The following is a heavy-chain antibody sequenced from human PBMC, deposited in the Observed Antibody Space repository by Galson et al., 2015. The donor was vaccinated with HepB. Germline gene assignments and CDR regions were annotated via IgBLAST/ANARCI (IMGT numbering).Heavy chain of an antibody. CDR3: ARVARILRYFDSFDY. J-gene: IGHJ4*02. Sequence: SVKVSCKASGGTFSSYTINWVRQAPGQGLEWMGAIIPIFGTARYAQKFQGRVTITADNSTNTAYMELSSLRADDTAVYYCARVARILRYFDSFDYWGQGTLVPVSS. V-gene: IGHV1-69*06. CDR1: GGTFSSYT. D-gene: IGHD3-9*01. CDR2: IIPIFGTA.